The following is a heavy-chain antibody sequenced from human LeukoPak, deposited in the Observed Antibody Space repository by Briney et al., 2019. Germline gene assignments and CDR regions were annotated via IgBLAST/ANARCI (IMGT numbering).Heavy chain of an antibody. J-gene: IGHJ4*02. D-gene: IGHD6-13*01. Sequence: GGSLRLSCAASGFSFSTYWMSWVRQAPGKGLEWVANIKQDGSEKYYVDSAKGRFAISRDNAKNSLYLQMNSLRAEDTAVYYCARVSTAVSLAIDYWGQGTLVTVSS. CDR2: IKQDGSEK. V-gene: IGHV3-7*02. CDR3: ARVSTAVSLAIDY. CDR1: GFSFSTYW.